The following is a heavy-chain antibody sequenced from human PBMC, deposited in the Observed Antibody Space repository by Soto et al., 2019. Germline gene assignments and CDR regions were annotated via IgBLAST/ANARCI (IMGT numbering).Heavy chain of an antibody. J-gene: IGHJ3*02. CDR1: GFTFSGSA. CDR2: IRSKANSYAT. Sequence: GGSLRLSCAASGFTFSGSAMHWVRQASGKGLEWVGRIRSKANSYATAYAASVKGRFNISRDDSKNTAYLQMNSLKTEDTAVYYCTRVNDYYDSSGYYFAFDIWGQGTMVTVSS. D-gene: IGHD3-22*01. CDR3: TRVNDYYDSSGYYFAFDI. V-gene: IGHV3-73*01.